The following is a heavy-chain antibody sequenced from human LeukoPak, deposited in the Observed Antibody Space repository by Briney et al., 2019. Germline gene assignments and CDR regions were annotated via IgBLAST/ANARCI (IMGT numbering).Heavy chain of an antibody. CDR1: GGSVSSSSYY. CDR3: ARMATTDY. D-gene: IGHD5-24*01. J-gene: IGHJ4*01. V-gene: IGHV4-61*01. Sequence: SENLSLTCTVSGGSVSSSSYYWSWIRQPPGKGLEWIGYIYYSGSTNYNPSLKSRVTISLDTSKNQFSLKLTSVTAADTAVYYCARMATTDYWGQGTLVTVSS. CDR2: IYYSGST.